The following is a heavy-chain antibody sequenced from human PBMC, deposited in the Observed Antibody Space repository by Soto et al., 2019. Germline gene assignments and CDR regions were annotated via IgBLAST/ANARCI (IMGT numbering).Heavy chain of an antibody. CDR3: ARGFRSLGGVIGFDY. Sequence: QVQLQESGPGLVKPSQTLSLTCTVSGGSISSGGYYWSWIRQHPGKGLEWIGYIYYSGSTYYNPSLKSRVTISVDTSKNQFSLKLRSVTAADTAVYYCARGFRSLGGVIGFDYWGQGTLVTVSS. V-gene: IGHV4-31*03. CDR2: IYYSGST. CDR1: GGSISSGGYY. D-gene: IGHD1-26*01. J-gene: IGHJ4*02.